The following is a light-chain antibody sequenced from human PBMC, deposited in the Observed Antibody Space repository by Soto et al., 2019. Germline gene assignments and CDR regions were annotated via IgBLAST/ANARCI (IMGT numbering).Light chain of an antibody. J-gene: IGKJ1*01. CDR3: QKYNSYFWT. CDR2: DAS. V-gene: IGKV1-5*01. Sequence: DIQMTQSHSTLSASVGDRFTITCRASQSISIWLAWHQQKPGKAPKLLIYDASNLDNGVPSRFSGSGSGTEFTLTISSLQPDDFATYYCQKYNSYFWTFGQGTKVDIK. CDR1: QSISIW.